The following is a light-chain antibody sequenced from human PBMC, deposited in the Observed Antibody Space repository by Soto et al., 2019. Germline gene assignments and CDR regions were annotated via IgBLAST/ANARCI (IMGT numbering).Light chain of an antibody. CDR3: KQLNTLPFT. J-gene: IGKJ5*01. CDR2: EAS. CDR1: HDISTY. V-gene: IGKV1-9*01. Sequence: DIQLTQSPSLLSASVGDRVTITCRASHDISTYLAWYQQKPGKAPKLMIYEASTLQSGVPSRFSGSGSGTEFTLTIRGLLPEDFATYHCKQLNTLPFTFGQGTRLEIK.